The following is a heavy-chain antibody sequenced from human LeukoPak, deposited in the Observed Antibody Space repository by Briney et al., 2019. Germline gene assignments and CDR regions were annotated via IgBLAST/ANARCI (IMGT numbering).Heavy chain of an antibody. V-gene: IGHV4-34*01. D-gene: IGHD4-17*01. Sequence: SETLSLTCAVYGGSFSGYYWSWIRQPPGKGLEWIGEINHSGSTNYNPSLKSQVTISVDTSKNQFSLKLSSVTAADTAVYYCARDADYGDYVPAGWYFDLWGRGTLVTVSS. CDR2: INHSGST. J-gene: IGHJ2*01. CDR1: GGSFSGYY. CDR3: ARDADYGDYVPAGWYFDL.